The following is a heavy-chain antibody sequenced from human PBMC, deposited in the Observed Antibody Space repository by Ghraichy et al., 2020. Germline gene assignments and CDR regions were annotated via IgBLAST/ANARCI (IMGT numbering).Heavy chain of an antibody. Sequence: SETLSLTCAVYGGSFSGYYWSWIRQPPGKGLEWIGEINHSGSTNYNPSLKSRVTISVDTSKNQFSLKLSSVTAADTAVYYCSTMIVVVAGDAFDIWGQGTMVTVSS. CDR2: INHSGST. CDR1: GGSFSGYY. CDR3: STMIVVVAGDAFDI. V-gene: IGHV4-34*01. J-gene: IGHJ3*02. D-gene: IGHD3-22*01.